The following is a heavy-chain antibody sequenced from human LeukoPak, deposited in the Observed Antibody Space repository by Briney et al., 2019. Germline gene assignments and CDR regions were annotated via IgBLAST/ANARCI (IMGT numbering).Heavy chain of an antibody. Sequence: PSETLSLTCTVSGGSISSYYWSWIRQPAGKGLEWIGRIYTSGSTNYNPSLKSRVTMSVDTSKNQFSLKLSSVTAADTAVYYCARDNLDSSSWYRDYFDYWGQGTLVTVSS. CDR2: IYTSGST. D-gene: IGHD6-13*01. J-gene: IGHJ4*02. CDR3: ARDNLDSSSWYRDYFDY. CDR1: GGSISSYY. V-gene: IGHV4-4*07.